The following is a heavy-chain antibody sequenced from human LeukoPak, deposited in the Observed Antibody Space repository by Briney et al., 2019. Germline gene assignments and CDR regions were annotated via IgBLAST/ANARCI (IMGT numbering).Heavy chain of an antibody. Sequence: SETLSLTCTVSGVSISRSGYYWSWIRQHPGKGLEWIGYIYYSGSTYYNPSLKSRVTISVDTSKNQFSLKLSSVTAADTAVYYCARDLRSSSSSGINYYGMDAWGQGTTVTVSS. V-gene: IGHV4-31*03. CDR2: IYYSGST. CDR3: ARDLRSSSSSGINYYGMDA. D-gene: IGHD6-6*01. J-gene: IGHJ6*02. CDR1: GVSISRSGYY.